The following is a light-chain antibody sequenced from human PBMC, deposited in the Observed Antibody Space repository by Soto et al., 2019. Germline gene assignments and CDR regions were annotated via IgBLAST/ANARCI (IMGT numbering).Light chain of an antibody. CDR2: TKS. CDR3: HQSYITPPA. V-gene: IGKV1-39*01. J-gene: IGKJ2*01. Sequence: DVQMTQSPSSLSASVGDRVTITCRASQNIDIYLNWYQQKPGRHPTLLIYTKSRLQSGVPTRFSGSGYGTDFTLTISNLQPEDFATYSCHQSYITPPAFGQGTKVGIK. CDR1: QNIDIY.